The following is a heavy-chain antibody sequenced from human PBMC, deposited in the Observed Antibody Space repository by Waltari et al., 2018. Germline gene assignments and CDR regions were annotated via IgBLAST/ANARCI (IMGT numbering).Heavy chain of an antibody. CDR1: GGSFSGYY. Sequence: QVQLQQWGAGLLKPSETLSLTCAVYGGSFSGYYWSWIRQPPGKGLEWIGEINHSGSTNYTPSLKSRVTISVDTSKNQVSLKLSSVTAADTAVYYCARGYTSLYYYDSSGYYYDAFDIWGQGTMVTVSS. J-gene: IGHJ3*02. V-gene: IGHV4-34*01. D-gene: IGHD3-22*01. CDR3: ARGYTSLYYYDSSGYYYDAFDI. CDR2: INHSGST.